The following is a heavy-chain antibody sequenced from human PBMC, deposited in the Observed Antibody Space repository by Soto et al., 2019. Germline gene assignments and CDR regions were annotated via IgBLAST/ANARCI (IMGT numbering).Heavy chain of an antibody. J-gene: IGHJ5*02. V-gene: IGHV4-59*01. Sequence: SETLSLTCSVSGASISSYYWTWIRQPPGGGLEWIGYMHHTQGTNDNPSLRGRVHMSIDTSMNQFSLRLTSVTAADTAVYYCARVPSVGYFDWLDPWGHGTLVTVSS. CDR3: ARVPSVGYFDWLDP. CDR2: MHHTQGT. D-gene: IGHD3-9*01. CDR1: GASISSYY.